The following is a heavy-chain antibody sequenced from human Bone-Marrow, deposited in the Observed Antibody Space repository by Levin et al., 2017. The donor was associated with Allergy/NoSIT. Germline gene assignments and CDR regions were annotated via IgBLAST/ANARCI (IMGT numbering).Heavy chain of an antibody. Sequence: SVKVSCKASGGTFSSYAISWVRQAPGQGLEWMGGIIPIFGTANYAQKFQGRVTITADESTSTAYMELSSLRSEDTAVYYCARGFRYCTNGVCYAQHFDYWGQGTLVTVSS. V-gene: IGHV1-69*13. CDR3: ARGFRYCTNGVCYAQHFDY. CDR2: IIPIFGTA. D-gene: IGHD2-8*01. J-gene: IGHJ4*02. CDR1: GGTFSSYA.